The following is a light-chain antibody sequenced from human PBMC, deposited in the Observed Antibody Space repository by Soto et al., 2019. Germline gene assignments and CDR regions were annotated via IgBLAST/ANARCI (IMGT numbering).Light chain of an antibody. J-gene: IGKJ1*01. V-gene: IGKV2-28*01. Sequence: DIVMTQSPLSLPVTPGEPASISCRSSQSLLHSNGYNYLDWYLQKPGQSPQLLIYLGSNRASGVPDRFSGRGSGTDFTLKISRVEAEDVGVYYCMQTLLTPWTFGQGTKVEIK. CDR2: LGS. CDR3: MQTLLTPWT. CDR1: QSLLHSNGYNY.